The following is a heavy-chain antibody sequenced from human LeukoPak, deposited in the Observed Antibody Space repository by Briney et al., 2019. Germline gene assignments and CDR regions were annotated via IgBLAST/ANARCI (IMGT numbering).Heavy chain of an antibody. CDR1: GSFFTTTW. Sequence: GESLKISCKASGSFFTTTWIGWVRQTPGKGLEWMGIIYPGDSDTRFSPSFQGQVTVSADKSIDTAYLQWSSLKASDTAIYYCALTTGYYYDSSGSYFDYWGQGTLVTVSS. J-gene: IGHJ4*02. CDR2: IYPGDSDT. CDR3: ALTTGYYYDSSGSYFDY. D-gene: IGHD3-22*01. V-gene: IGHV5-51*01.